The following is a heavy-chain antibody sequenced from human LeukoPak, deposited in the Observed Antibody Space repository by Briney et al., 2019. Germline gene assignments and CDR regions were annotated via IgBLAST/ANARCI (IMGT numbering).Heavy chain of an antibody. J-gene: IGHJ4*02. V-gene: IGHV3-23*01. CDR1: GLTLSSYA. Sequence: GGSLRLSCAASGLTLSSYAMTWVRQAPGRGLEWVSSVDGGGGGTYYADSVKGRFTISRDNSKDTLYLQMNGLRAEDTAVYYCATHCSVGSGLDYWGQGTLVTVSS. D-gene: IGHD3-10*01. CDR3: ATHCSVGSGLDY. CDR2: VDGGGGGT.